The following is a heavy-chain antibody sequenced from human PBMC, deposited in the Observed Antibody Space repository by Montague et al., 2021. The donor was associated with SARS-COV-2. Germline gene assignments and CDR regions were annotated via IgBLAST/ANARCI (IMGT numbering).Heavy chain of an antibody. V-gene: IGHV3-30*04. J-gene: IGHJ4*02. Sequence: SLRLSCAASGLTFSSYTMHWVRQAPGKGLEWVALIWYDGSNKYYADSVKGRFTISRDNSKNTLYLQMNSLRAEDTAGYYCARSGYSHGIRNAYFDHWGQGTLVTVSS. CDR3: ARSGYSHGIRNAYFDH. CDR1: GLTFSSYT. D-gene: IGHD5-18*01. CDR2: IWYDGSNK.